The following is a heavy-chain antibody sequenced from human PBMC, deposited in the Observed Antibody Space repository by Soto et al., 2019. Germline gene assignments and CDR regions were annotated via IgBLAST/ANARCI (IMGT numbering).Heavy chain of an antibody. CDR3: ARGRGAYCGGDCYSRWWFDP. J-gene: IGHJ5*02. Sequence: KTSETLSLTCAVYGGSFSGYYWSWIRQPPGKGLEWIGEINHSGSTNYNPSLKSRVTISVDTSKNQFSLKLSSVTAADTAVYYCARGRGAYCGGDCYSRWWFDPWGQGTLVTVSS. CDR2: INHSGST. CDR1: GGSFSGYY. D-gene: IGHD2-21*02. V-gene: IGHV4-34*01.